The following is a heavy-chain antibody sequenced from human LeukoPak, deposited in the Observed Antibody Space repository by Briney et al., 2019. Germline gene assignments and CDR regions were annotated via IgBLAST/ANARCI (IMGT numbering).Heavy chain of an antibody. CDR1: GFTVSSNY. Sequence: GGSLRLSCAASGFTVSSNYMSWVLQAPGKGLEWVSVIYSGGSTYYADSVKGRFTISRDNSKNTLYLQMNSLRAEDTAVYYCARDLVVVNYGMDVWGQGTTVTVSS. CDR2: IYSGGST. J-gene: IGHJ6*02. CDR3: ARDLVVVNYGMDV. D-gene: IGHD3-22*01. V-gene: IGHV3-53*01.